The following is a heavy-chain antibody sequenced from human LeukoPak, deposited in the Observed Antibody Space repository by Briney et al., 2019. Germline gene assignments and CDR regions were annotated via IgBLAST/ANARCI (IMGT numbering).Heavy chain of an antibody. Sequence: GGSLRLSCAASGFTFSSYAMHWVRQAPGKGLEWVAFIRYDGTNKYYADSVKGRFTISRDNSKNTLYLQMNSLRAEDTAVYYCAKGPRGYSYGYADYWGQGTLVTVSS. D-gene: IGHD5-18*01. V-gene: IGHV3-30*02. CDR3: AKGPRGYSYGYADY. J-gene: IGHJ4*02. CDR1: GFTFSSYA. CDR2: IRYDGTNK.